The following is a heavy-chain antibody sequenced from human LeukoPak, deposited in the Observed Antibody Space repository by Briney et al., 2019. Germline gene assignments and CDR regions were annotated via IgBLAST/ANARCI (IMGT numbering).Heavy chain of an antibody. D-gene: IGHD2-15*01. CDR3: ARDLGWIDY. CDR2: IYYSGST. CDR1: GGSISSSSYY. J-gene: IGHJ4*02. V-gene: IGHV4-39*07. Sequence: SETLSLTCTASGGSISSSSYYWGWIRQPPGKGLEWIGSIYYSGSTYYNPSLKSRVTISVDTSKNQFSLKLSSVTAADTAVYYCARDLGWIDYWGQGTLVTVSS.